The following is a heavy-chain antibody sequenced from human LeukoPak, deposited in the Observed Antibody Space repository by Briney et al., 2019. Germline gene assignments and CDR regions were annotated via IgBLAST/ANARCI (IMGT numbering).Heavy chain of an antibody. CDR2: IIPILGIA. D-gene: IGHD2-2*01. CDR1: GGTFSSYA. V-gene: IGHV1-69*04. J-gene: IGHJ5*02. CDR3: ARVVTHTYCSSTSCKHGGNWFDP. Sequence: ASVKVSCKASGGTFSSYAISWVRQAPGQGLEWMGRIIPILGIANYAQKFQGRVTITADKSTSTAYMELSSLRSEDTAVYYCARVVTHTYCSSTSCKHGGNWFDPWGQGTLVTVSS.